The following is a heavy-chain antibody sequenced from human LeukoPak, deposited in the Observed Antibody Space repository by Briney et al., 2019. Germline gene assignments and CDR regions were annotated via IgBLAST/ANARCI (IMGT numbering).Heavy chain of an antibody. CDR1: GGSISSGSYY. CDR2: IYTSGST. CDR3: ARDYGSGIHYFDY. V-gene: IGHV4-61*02. Sequence: SETLSLTCTVSGGSISSGSYYWSWIRQPAGKGLEWIGRIYTSGSTNYNPSLKSRVTISVDTSKNQFSLKLSSVTAADTAVYYCARDYGSGIHYFDYWGQGNLITVSS. D-gene: IGHD3-10*01. J-gene: IGHJ4*02.